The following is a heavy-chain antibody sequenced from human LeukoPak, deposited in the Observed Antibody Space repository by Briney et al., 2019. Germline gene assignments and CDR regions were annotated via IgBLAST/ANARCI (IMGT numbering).Heavy chain of an antibody. CDR1: GLTVSAYA. J-gene: IGHJ4*02. CDR2: IYDDNT. D-gene: IGHD3-10*01. Sequence: GGSLRLSCAASGLTVSAYAMAWVRQAPGKGLEWVSTIYDDNTYYADSVKGRFAISTDNSKNTLYLQMNSLRVEDTAVYFCAARKVRGVWFYLDYWGQGTLVTVSS. V-gene: IGHV3-23*01. CDR3: AARKVRGVWFYLDY.